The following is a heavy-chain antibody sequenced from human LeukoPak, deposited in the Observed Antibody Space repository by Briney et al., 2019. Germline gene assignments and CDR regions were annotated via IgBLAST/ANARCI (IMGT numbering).Heavy chain of an antibody. CDR2: ISYDGSNK. CDR1: GFTFSSYC. Sequence: PGGSLRLSCAASGFTFSSYCMHWVRQAPGKGLEWVAVISYDGSNKYYADSVKGRFTISRDNSKNTLYLQMNSLRAEDTAVYYCAKGFDFWSGPFDYWGQGTLVTVSS. V-gene: IGHV3-30*18. D-gene: IGHD3-3*01. J-gene: IGHJ4*02. CDR3: AKGFDFWSGPFDY.